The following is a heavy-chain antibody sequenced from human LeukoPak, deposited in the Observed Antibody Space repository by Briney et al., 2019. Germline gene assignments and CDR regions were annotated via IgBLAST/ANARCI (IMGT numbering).Heavy chain of an antibody. D-gene: IGHD3-3*01. CDR1: GGSISSGDYY. J-gene: IGHJ3*02. Sequence: SETLSLTCTVSGGSISSGDYYWSWIRQPPGKGLEWIGYIYYSGSTYYNPSLKSRVTISVDTSKNQFSLKLGSVTAADTAVYYCARVTLRITIFGVVPGAFDIWGQGTMVTVSS. CDR3: ARVTLRITIFGVVPGAFDI. CDR2: IYYSGST. V-gene: IGHV4-30-4*08.